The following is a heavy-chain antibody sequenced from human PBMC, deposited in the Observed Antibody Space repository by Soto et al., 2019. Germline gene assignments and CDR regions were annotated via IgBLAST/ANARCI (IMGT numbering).Heavy chain of an antibody. J-gene: IGHJ4*02. V-gene: IGHV3-74*01. CDR1: GFSFSSSW. Sequence: EVQLLESGGGLIQPGGSLRLSCAASGFSFSSSWMHWVRQAPGKGLVWVSRTNSDGSTTNYADSVKGRFTISRDNAKNTLYLQMNSLRAEDTAVYYCARGPTGWYGYDYWGQGTLVTVSS. D-gene: IGHD6-19*01. CDR2: TNSDGSTT. CDR3: ARGPTGWYGYDY.